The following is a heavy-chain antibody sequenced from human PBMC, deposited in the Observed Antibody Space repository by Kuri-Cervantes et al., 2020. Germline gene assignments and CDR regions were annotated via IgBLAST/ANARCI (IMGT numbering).Heavy chain of an antibody. CDR3: ARDRERWLVRWYFDL. D-gene: IGHD6-19*01. V-gene: IGHV1-69*13. J-gene: IGHJ2*01. Sequence: SVKVSCKASGGTFSSYAISWVRQAPGQGLEWMGGIIPIFGTANYAQKFQGRVTITADESTSTAYMELSSLRSDDTAVYYCARDRERWLVRWYFDLWGRGTPVTVSS. CDR1: GGTFSSYA. CDR2: IIPIFGTA.